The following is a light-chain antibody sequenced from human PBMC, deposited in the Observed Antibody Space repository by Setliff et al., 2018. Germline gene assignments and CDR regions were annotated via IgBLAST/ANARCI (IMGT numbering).Light chain of an antibody. CDR1: SSDVGAYNY. V-gene: IGLV2-14*01. Sequence: QSALTQPASVSGYPGQSITISCAGTSSDVGAYNYVSWYQRNPGKAPKLLIYAVDNRPSGVSDRFSGSKSGNTASLTISGLQAEDEADYYCGSYARSSAPYVFGTGTKVTVL. CDR3: GSYARSSAPYV. CDR2: AVD. J-gene: IGLJ1*01.